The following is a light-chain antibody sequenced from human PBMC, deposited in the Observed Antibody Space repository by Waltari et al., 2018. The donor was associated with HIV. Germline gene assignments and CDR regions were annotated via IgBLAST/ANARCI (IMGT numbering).Light chain of an antibody. CDR3: QQYNSCWT. V-gene: IGKV1-5*03. Sequence: DIQMTQSPSTLSASVGDRVTITCRASQSIGSWLAWYQQKPGKAPKLLIYKASSLQSGVPSRFSGSGSGTEFTLTISSLQPDDFATYYCQQYNSCWTFGQGTKVEIK. CDR1: QSIGSW. CDR2: KAS. J-gene: IGKJ1*01.